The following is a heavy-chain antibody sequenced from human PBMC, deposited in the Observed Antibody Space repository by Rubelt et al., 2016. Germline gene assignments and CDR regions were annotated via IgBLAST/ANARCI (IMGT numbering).Heavy chain of an antibody. Sequence: QVQLQQWGAGLLKPSETLSLTCAVYGGSFSGYYWSWIRQPPGKGLEWIGKINHSGRTNYSPSLKSRVTISVDTSKNQFSLELSSVTAADTAVYYCARHGMWSRNAIDYWGQGTLVTVSS. CDR2: INHSGRT. J-gene: IGHJ4*02. CDR3: ARHGMWSRNAIDY. D-gene: IGHD2-21*01. CDR1: GGSFSGYY. V-gene: IGHV4-34*01.